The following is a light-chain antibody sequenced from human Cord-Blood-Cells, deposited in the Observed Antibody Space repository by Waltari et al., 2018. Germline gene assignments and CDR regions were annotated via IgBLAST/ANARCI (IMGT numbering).Light chain of an antibody. CDR2: DVS. Sequence: QSALTQPASVSGSPGQSLTISCTGTRSDVGGSNYVSWYQQHPGKAPKLMIYDVSNRPSGVSNRFSGSKSGNTASLTISGLQAEDEADYYCSSYTSSSTVVFGGGTKLTVL. J-gene: IGLJ2*01. CDR3: SSYTSSSTVV. V-gene: IGLV2-14*01. CDR1: RSDVGGSNY.